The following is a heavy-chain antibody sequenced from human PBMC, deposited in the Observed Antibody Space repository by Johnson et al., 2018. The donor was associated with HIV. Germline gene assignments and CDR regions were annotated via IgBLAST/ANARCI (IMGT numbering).Heavy chain of an antibody. CDR2: IYSGGNT. Sequence: VQLVESGGGLIQPGGSLRLSCAASGLTVSSNYMNWVRQAPGKGLEWVSVIYSGGNTYYADSVKGRFSISRDNSKNTVYLEMNNLRAEYTAVYYCARGKLLDAFDIWCQGTMFTVSS. V-gene: IGHV3-53*01. D-gene: IGHD2-21*01. J-gene: IGHJ3*02. CDR3: ARGKLLDAFDI. CDR1: GLTVSSNY.